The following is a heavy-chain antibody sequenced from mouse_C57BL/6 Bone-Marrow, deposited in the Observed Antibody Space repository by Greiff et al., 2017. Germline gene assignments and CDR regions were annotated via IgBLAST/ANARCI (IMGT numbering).Heavy chain of an antibody. CDR2: IHPNSGST. CDR3: ARWGIYDGNYPYAMDY. D-gene: IGHD2-1*01. Sequence: QVQLQQPGAELVKPGASVKLSCTASGYTFTSYWMHWVKQRPGQGLEWIGMIHPNSGSTNYNEKFKSKATLTVDKSSSTAYMQLSSLTSEDSAVYYCARWGIYDGNYPYAMDYWGQGTSVTVSS. V-gene: IGHV1-64*01. CDR1: GYTFTSYW. J-gene: IGHJ4*01.